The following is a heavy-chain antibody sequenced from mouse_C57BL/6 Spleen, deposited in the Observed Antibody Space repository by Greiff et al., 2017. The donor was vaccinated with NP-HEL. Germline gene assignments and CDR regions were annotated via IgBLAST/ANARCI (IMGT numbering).Heavy chain of an antibody. V-gene: IGHV1-26*01. D-gene: IGHD2-3*01. J-gene: IGHJ3*01. CDR2: INPNNGGT. Sequence: EVQLQQSGPELVKPGASVKISCKASGYTFTDYYMNWVKQSHGKSLEWIGDINPNNGGTSYNQKFKGKATLTVDKSSSTAYMELRSLTSEDSAVYYCVYDGYHRFAYWGQGTLVTVSA. CDR1: GYTFTDYY. CDR3: VYDGYHRFAY.